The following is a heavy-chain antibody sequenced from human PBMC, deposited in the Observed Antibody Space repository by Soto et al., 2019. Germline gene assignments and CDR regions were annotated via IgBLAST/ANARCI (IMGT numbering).Heavy chain of an antibody. D-gene: IGHD6-13*01. V-gene: IGHV3-23*01. CDR3: AKDGLITAAGASYFQH. CDR2: ISGSGGHT. CDR1: GFTFSGSS. J-gene: IGHJ1*01. Sequence: GGSLRLSCAVSGFTFSGSSMSWVRQAPGKGLEWVSAISGSGGHTYHAGSVEGRFSISRDNSKNTLYLQMNSLRAEDTAVYYCAKDGLITAAGASYFQHWGQGTLVTVSS.